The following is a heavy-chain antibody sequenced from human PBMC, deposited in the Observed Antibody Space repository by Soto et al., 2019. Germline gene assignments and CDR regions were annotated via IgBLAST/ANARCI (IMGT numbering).Heavy chain of an antibody. D-gene: IGHD2-2*01. CDR3: ARSSPYIVVRKPTGNQDYYGMDV. V-gene: IGHV3-72*01. CDR1: GFTLSDHY. Sequence: EVQLVESGGGLVQPGGSLRLSCAGSGFTLSDHYIDWVRQAPGKGLEWVGRSRDKAQGYSTAYAASVKGRFTTSRDESKNSVYLQMNSLKTEDTAVYYCARSSPYIVVRKPTGNQDYYGMDVWGQGTTVTVSS. J-gene: IGHJ6*02. CDR2: SRDKAQGYST.